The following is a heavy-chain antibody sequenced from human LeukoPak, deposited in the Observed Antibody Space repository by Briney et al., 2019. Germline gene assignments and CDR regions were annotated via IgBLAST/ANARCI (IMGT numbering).Heavy chain of an antibody. Sequence: PGGSLRLSCAASGFTFSSHAMSWVRQAPGMGLEWVSGISGSGGSTYYADSVQGRFTISRDSSKNTLYLQMNSLRAEDTAVYYCARDSGDYVYDYWGQGTLVTVSS. CDR2: ISGSGGST. J-gene: IGHJ4*02. V-gene: IGHV3-23*01. CDR3: ARDSGDYVYDY. CDR1: GFTFSSHA. D-gene: IGHD4-17*01.